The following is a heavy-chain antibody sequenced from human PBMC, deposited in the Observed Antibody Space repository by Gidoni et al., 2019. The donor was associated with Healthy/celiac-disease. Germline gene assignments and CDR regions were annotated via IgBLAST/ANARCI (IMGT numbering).Heavy chain of an antibody. J-gene: IGHJ4*02. D-gene: IGHD3-10*01. Sequence: EVQLVESGGGLVKPGGSLRLSCAASGFTFSSYSMNGVRQAPGKGLGWVSSISSSSSYIYYADSVKGRFTISRDNAKNSLYLQMNSLRAEDTAVYYCARDLIRGITMVRGAKADFDYWGQGTLVTVSS. V-gene: IGHV3-21*01. CDR2: ISSSSSYI. CDR1: GFTFSSYS. CDR3: ARDLIRGITMVRGAKADFDY.